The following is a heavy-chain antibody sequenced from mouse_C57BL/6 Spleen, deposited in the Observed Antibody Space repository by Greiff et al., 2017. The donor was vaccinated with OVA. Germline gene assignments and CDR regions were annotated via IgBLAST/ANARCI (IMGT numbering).Heavy chain of an antibody. CDR3: AREGECDNYELYFDV. V-gene: IGHV5-17*01. J-gene: IGHJ1*03. D-gene: IGHD1-3*01. CDR2: ISSGSSTI. Sequence: EVMLVESGGGLVKPGGSLKLSCAASGFTFSDYGMHWVRQAPEKGLEWVAYISSGSSTIYYADTVKGRFTISSDNAKNTLFLQMTRLRAEDTAMYYCAREGECDNYELYFDVWGTGTTVTVSS. CDR1: GFTFSDYG.